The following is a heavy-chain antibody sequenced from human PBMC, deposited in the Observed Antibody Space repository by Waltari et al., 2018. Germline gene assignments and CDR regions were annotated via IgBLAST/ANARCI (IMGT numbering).Heavy chain of an antibody. Sequence: QLQLQESGPGLVEPSETLSLTCTASGGSISSSSHFGAWIRRHPGKGLEWIGSIKYRGDRYYKPSLKSRVTRSVDTSKNQFALKRTSVSAADTAEYYCARVGSVNWFDPWGQGILVTASS. V-gene: IGHV4-39*01. CDR2: IKYRGDR. CDR1: GGSISSSSHF. J-gene: IGHJ5*02. D-gene: IGHD3-10*01. CDR3: ARVGSVNWFDP.